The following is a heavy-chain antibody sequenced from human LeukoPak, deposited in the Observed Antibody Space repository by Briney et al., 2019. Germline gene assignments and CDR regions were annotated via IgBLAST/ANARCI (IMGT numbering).Heavy chain of an antibody. V-gene: IGHV4-39*07. D-gene: IGHD2-2*01. Sequence: SVTLSLTCTVSGGSISSSSYYWGWIRQPPGKGLEWIGSIYYSGSTYYNPSPKSRVTISVDTSKNQFSLKLSSVTAADTAVYYCARAVVVPAAMPRVFDYWGQGTLVTVSS. J-gene: IGHJ4*02. CDR2: IYYSGST. CDR3: ARAVVVPAAMPRVFDY. CDR1: GGSISSSSYY.